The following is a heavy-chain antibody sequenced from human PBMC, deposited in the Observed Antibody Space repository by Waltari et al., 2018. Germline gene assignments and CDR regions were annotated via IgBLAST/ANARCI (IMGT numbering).Heavy chain of an antibody. CDR2: IKSKTDGGTT. CDR3: AAAAHYYGMDV. Sequence: EVQLVESGGGLVQPGGSFRLSCAASGFTFSNAWMSWVRQAPGKGLEWVGRIKSKTDGGTTDYAAPVKGRFTISRDDSKNTLYLQMNSLKTEDTAVYNCAAAAHYYGMDVWGQGTTVTVSS. D-gene: IGHD6-25*01. V-gene: IGHV3-15*01. CDR1: GFTFSNAW. J-gene: IGHJ6*02.